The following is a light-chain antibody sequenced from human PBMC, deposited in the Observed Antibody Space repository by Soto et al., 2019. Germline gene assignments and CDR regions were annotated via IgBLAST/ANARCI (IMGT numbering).Light chain of an antibody. CDR1: QSVSSN. J-gene: IGKJ5*01. CDR2: GAS. V-gene: IGKV3-15*01. Sequence: IVMTQSPATLSVSPGERATLSCRASQSVSSNLAWYQQKPGQAPRLLIYGASTRATGIPARFSGSGSGTEFTLTISSLQSEDFAVYYCQQYNNWPSITFGQGTRLDIK. CDR3: QQYNNWPSIT.